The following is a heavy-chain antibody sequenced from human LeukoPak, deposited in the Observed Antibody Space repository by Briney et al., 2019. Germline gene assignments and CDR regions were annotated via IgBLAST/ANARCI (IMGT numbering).Heavy chain of an antibody. Sequence: GASVKVSCKASGYTFTNYAVTWVRQAPGQGLEWMGWINTNTGNPTYAQGFTGRFVFSLDTSVSTAYLLISSLKAEDTAVYYCASRYCSGGTCYSFDYWGQGTLVTVSS. D-gene: IGHD2-15*01. CDR2: INTNTGNP. CDR1: GYTFTNYA. V-gene: IGHV7-4-1*02. CDR3: ASRYCSGGTCYSFDY. J-gene: IGHJ4*02.